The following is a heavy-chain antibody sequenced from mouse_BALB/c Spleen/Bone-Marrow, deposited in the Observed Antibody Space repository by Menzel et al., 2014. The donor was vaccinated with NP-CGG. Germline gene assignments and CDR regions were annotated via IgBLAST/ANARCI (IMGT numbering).Heavy chain of an antibody. CDR1: GFNFSDYG. D-gene: IGHD2-2*01. V-gene: IGHV5-15*02. CDR2: ISNLAYSI. J-gene: IGHJ2*01. Sequence: EVKLMESGGGVVQPGGSRKLSCAASGFNFSDYGMAWVRLAPGKGPEWVAFISNLAYSIYYADTVTGRFTISRENAKNTLYLEMSSLRFEDTAMYYCTRDRGYDGGYYFDYWGQGTPLTVSS. CDR3: TRDRGYDGGYYFDY.